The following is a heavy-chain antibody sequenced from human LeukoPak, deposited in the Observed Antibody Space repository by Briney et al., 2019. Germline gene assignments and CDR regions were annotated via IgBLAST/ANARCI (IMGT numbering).Heavy chain of an antibody. CDR2: ISAYNGNT. V-gene: IGHV1-18*01. J-gene: IGHJ5*02. CDR3: ARGGVGGYCSGGSCRMGFDP. D-gene: IGHD2-15*01. CDR1: GYTFTSYD. Sequence: ASVKVSCKASGYTFTSYDISWVRQAPGQGLEWMGWISAYNGNTNYAQKLQGRVTMTTDTSTSTAYMELRSLRSDDTAVCYCARGGVGGYCSGGSCRMGFDPWGQGSLVTVSS.